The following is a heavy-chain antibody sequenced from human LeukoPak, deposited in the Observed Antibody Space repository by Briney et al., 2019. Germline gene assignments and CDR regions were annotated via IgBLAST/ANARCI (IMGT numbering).Heavy chain of an antibody. J-gene: IGHJ4*02. CDR1: GGSISSSTYY. CDR2: INYSGSI. D-gene: IGHD3-10*01. V-gene: IGHV4-39*01. CDR3: ARRLGGSGTYYFDY. Sequence: LSETLSLTCTVSGGSISSSTYYWGWIRQPPGKGLEWIGSINYSGSIYYNPSLKSRVTISVDTSKNQFSLKLSSVTAADTAVYFCARRLGGSGTYYFDYWGQGTLVTVSS.